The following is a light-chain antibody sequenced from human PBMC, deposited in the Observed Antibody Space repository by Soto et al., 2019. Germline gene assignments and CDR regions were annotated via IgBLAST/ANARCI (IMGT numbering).Light chain of an antibody. V-gene: IGKV1-33*01. CDR1: QDISGH. Sequence: DIQMTQSPSSLSASVGDRVTITCQASQDISGHLNWYQKKPGKAPKLLIFDASSVEAGVPSRFSGSGSGTHFTLTIHGLQAEDIATYFCQQYGDLPLTFGGGTRV. J-gene: IGKJ4*01. CDR3: QQYGDLPLT. CDR2: DAS.